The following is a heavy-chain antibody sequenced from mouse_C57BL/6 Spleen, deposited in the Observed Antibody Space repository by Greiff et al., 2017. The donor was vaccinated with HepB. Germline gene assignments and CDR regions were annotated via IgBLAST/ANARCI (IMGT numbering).Heavy chain of an antibody. Sequence: VQLKESGGGLVKPGGSLKLSCAASGFTFTSYAMSWVRQTPEKRLEWVATISDGGSYTYYPDNVKGRFTISRDNAKNNLYLQMSHLKSEDTAMYSCARDGLYDYDVAMDYWGQGTSVTVSS. CDR1: GFTFTSYA. V-gene: IGHV5-4*01. CDR2: ISDGGSYT. D-gene: IGHD2-4*01. CDR3: ARDGLYDYDVAMDY. J-gene: IGHJ4*01.